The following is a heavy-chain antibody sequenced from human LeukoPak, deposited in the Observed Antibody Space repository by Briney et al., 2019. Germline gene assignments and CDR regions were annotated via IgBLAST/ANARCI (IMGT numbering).Heavy chain of an antibody. Sequence: ASVKVSCKASGYTFTSYGISWVRQAPGQGLEWMGWISAYNGNTNYAQKLQGRVTMTTDTSTSTAYMELRSLRSDDTAVYYCARDAIFGVVPYYYYYMDVWGKGTTVTVSS. CDR3: ARDAIFGVVPYYYYYMDV. V-gene: IGHV1-18*01. CDR2: ISAYNGNT. CDR1: GYTFTSYG. D-gene: IGHD3-3*01. J-gene: IGHJ6*03.